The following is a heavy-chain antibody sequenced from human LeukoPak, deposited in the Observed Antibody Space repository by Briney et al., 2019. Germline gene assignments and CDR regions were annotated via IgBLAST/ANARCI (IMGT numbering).Heavy chain of an antibody. V-gene: IGHV3-23*01. CDR1: GFTFRTYA. D-gene: IGHD1-26*01. Sequence: GGSLRLSCAGSGFTFRTYAMDWVRQVPVKGLEWVAGITGNGGMIRYADSVKGRFTISRDNSKNTLYLQMNSLRVEDTAVYYCAKDRVPDGMWEIDSWGQGAPVTVSS. J-gene: IGHJ4*02. CDR2: ITGNGGMI. CDR3: AKDRVPDGMWEIDS.